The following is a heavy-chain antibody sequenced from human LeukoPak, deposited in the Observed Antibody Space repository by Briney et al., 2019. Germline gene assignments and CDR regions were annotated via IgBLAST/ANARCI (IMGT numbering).Heavy chain of an antibody. D-gene: IGHD1-26*01. CDR2: IKQDGSEI. J-gene: IGHJ4*02. Sequence: PGGSLRLSCAASGLTFSSYWMSWVRQAPGRGPEWVANIKQDGSEIYYVDSVKGRFTISRDNAKNSLYLQMNSLRAEDTAVYYCARDKTVGATILDYWGQGTLVTVSS. CDR1: GLTFSSYW. CDR3: ARDKTVGATILDY. V-gene: IGHV3-7*05.